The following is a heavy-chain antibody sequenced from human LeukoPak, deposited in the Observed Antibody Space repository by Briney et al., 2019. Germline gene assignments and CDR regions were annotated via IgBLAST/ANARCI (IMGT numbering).Heavy chain of an antibody. CDR2: ISSSSSYI. J-gene: IGHJ4*02. V-gene: IGHV3-21*01. CDR1: GFTFSRYS. Sequence: GGSLRLSCAASGFTFSRYSMNWVRPAPGKGREWVSSISSSSSYIYYADSVKGRSTLSRDNAKNSLYLQMNSRRAEDTAVYYCASEMATNDYWGQGTLVTVSS. D-gene: IGHD5-24*01. CDR3: ASEMATNDY.